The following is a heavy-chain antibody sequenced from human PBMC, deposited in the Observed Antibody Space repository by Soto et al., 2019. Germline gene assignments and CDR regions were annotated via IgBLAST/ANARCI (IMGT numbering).Heavy chain of an antibody. CDR1: GYTFTSYA. Sequence: ASVKVSCKASGYTFTSYAMHWVRQAPGQRLEWMGWINAGNGNKKYSQKFQGRVTITRDTSASTAYMELSSLRSEDTAVYYCASSFTVPAAIAYWGQGTLVTVSS. V-gene: IGHV1-3*01. CDR2: INAGNGNK. D-gene: IGHD2-2*02. CDR3: ASSFTVPAAIAY. J-gene: IGHJ4*02.